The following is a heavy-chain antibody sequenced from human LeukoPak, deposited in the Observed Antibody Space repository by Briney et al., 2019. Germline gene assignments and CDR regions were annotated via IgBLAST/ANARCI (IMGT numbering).Heavy chain of an antibody. D-gene: IGHD3-3*01. CDR1: GFTVSSSF. J-gene: IGHJ4*02. V-gene: IGHV3-30*02. CDR3: ASPDDFWSGYQLDY. Sequence: GESLRLSCAPSGFTVSSSFMTWVRQAPGKGLEWVAFIRYDGSNKYYADSVKGRFTISRDNSKNTLYLQMNSLRAEDTAVYYCASPDDFWSGYQLDYWGQGTLVTVSS. CDR2: IRYDGSNK.